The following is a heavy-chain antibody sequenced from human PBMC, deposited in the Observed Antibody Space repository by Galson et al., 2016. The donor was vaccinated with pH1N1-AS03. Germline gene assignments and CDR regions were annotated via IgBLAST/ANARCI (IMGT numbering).Heavy chain of an antibody. V-gene: IGHV4-61*02. CDR2: IHSSGST. CDR1: GDSINSGNYY. Sequence: TLSLTCTVSGDSINSGNYYWSWIRQPAGKGLEWIGRIHSSGSTDYNSSLKSRVTISVDTSSNQFSLKLRSVTAADTAVYYCARYYFEFLLEVVAVTGTEMGAFDIWGQGTAVTVSS. J-gene: IGHJ3*02. D-gene: IGHD6-19*01. CDR3: ARYYFEFLLEVVAVTGTEMGAFDI.